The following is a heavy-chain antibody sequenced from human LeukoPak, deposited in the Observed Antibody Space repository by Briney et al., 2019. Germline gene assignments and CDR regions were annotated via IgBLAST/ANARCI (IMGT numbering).Heavy chain of an antibody. J-gene: IGHJ4*02. D-gene: IGHD3-22*01. V-gene: IGHV3-73*01. CDR1: GFTFSGSA. CDR3: TRRLADSSGSLDY. Sequence: GGSLRLSCAASGFTFSGSAMHRVRQASGKGLEWVGRIRSKANSYATAYAASVKGRFTISRDDSKNTAYLQMNSLKTEDTAVYYCTRRLADSSGSLDYWGQGTLVTVSS. CDR2: IRSKANSYAT.